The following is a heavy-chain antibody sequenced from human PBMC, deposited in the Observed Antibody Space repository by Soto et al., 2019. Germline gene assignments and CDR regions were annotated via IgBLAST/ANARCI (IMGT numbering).Heavy chain of an antibody. J-gene: IGHJ4*02. Sequence: QVQLVESGGGLVKSGRSLRLSCVASRFTFSDYHMSWIRQAPGKGLEWVSSISSSGSDTVYADSVNGRFTISRDNAKSSLYLQMNSLRAEDTAVYYCVSRSRRAFDYWGQGTLVTVSS. V-gene: IGHV3-11*05. CDR2: ISSSGSDT. CDR3: VSRSRRAFDY. D-gene: IGHD2-2*01. CDR1: RFTFSDYH.